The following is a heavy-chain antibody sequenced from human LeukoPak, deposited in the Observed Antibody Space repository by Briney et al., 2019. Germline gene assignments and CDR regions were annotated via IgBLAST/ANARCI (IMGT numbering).Heavy chain of an antibody. Sequence: SVKVSCKASGGTFSSYAISWVRQAPGQGLEWMGRIIPILGIANYAQKFQGRVTITAEKSTSTAYMEMSSLRSEDTALYYCARDPNEYSYGPTGHYYYYGMDVWGQGTTVTVSS. CDR2: IIPILGIA. J-gene: IGHJ6*02. D-gene: IGHD5-18*01. CDR1: GGTFSSYA. CDR3: ARDPNEYSYGPTGHYYYYGMDV. V-gene: IGHV1-69*04.